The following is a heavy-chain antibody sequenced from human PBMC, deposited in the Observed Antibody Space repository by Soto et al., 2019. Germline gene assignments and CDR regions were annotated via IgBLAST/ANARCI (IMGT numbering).Heavy chain of an antibody. CDR3: ARNFGYSYGLIDY. CDR1: GGTFSSYA. J-gene: IGHJ4*02. D-gene: IGHD5-18*01. Sequence: QVQLVQSGAEVKKPGSSVKVSCKASGGTFSSYAISWVRQAPGQGLEWMGGIIPIFGTANYAQKFQGRVTMTADESKRTADMELSSLRSEDTAVYYCARNFGYSYGLIDYWGQGTLVTVSS. CDR2: IIPIFGTA. V-gene: IGHV1-69*12.